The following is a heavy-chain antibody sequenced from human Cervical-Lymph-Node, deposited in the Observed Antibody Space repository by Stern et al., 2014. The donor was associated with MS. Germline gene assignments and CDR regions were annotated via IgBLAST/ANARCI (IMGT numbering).Heavy chain of an antibody. CDR2: ISYDGTIK. D-gene: IGHD5-18*01. V-gene: IGHV3-30*09. J-gene: IGHJ4*02. Sequence: QVQLVQSGGGVVQPGRSLRLSCEASGFTFSTYAIHWVRQAPGQGLEWVAVISYDGTIKYYADSVKGRFAISRDNSKNTLYLQMDSLRAEDSAVYYCARPADGYSYGLAYWGQGTLVTVSS. CDR1: GFTFSTYA. CDR3: ARPADGYSYGLAY.